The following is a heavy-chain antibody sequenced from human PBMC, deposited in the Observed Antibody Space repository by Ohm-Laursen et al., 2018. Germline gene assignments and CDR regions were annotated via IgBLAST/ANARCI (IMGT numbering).Heavy chain of an antibody. D-gene: IGHD4-11*01. CDR1: GGSFSNLY. V-gene: IGHV4-34*01. Sequence: GTLSLTCAVYGGSFSNLYWSWIRQPPGLGLERIGEIYHTGSTNYSPSLESRVTISLDMAKNKFSLRLRSLTAADTAVYYCARIRENYSPYDAFDIWGPETMVTVSS. J-gene: IGHJ3*02. CDR2: IYHTGST. CDR3: ARIRENYSPYDAFDI.